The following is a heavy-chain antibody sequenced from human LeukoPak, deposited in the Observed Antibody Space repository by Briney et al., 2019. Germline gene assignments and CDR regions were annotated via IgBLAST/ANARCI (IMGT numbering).Heavy chain of an antibody. CDR3: ARSGDRSRLSLDY. V-gene: IGHV1-8*01. CDR1: GYTFTSYD. Sequence: GASVKVSCKASGYTFTSYDIDWVRQATGQGLEWMGWMNPNSGNTGYAQKFQGRVTMTRNTSISTAYMELSSLRSEDTAVYYCARSGDRSRLSLDYWGQGTLVTVSS. D-gene: IGHD2-21*02. J-gene: IGHJ4*02. CDR2: MNPNSGNT.